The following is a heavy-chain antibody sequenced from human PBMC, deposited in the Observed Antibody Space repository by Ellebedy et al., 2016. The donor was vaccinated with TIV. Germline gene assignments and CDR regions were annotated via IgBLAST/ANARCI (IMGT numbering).Heavy chain of an antibody. J-gene: IGHJ4*02. CDR1: GFTLSSYD. Sequence: PGGSLRLSCAASGFTLSSYDMHWVRQGTGKGLEWVSAIGGADDTYYSVSVKGRFTISRENAKNSLYLQMNSLRAEDTAVYYCARATAGFDYWGQGTLVTVSS. CDR2: IGGADDT. CDR3: ARATAGFDY. V-gene: IGHV3-13*01. D-gene: IGHD1-1*01.